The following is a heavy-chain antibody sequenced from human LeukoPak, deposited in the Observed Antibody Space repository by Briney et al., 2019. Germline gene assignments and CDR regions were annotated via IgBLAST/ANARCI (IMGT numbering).Heavy chain of an antibody. CDR2: IYSSGSN. D-gene: IGHD5-12*01. CDR3: AREPTSGREPTSGRPLDY. V-gene: IGHV4-4*07. Sequence: PSETLSLTCTVSGGSISGYFWSWIRQPAGKGLEWIGRIYSSGSNNYNPSLKSRVTMSLVTSKNHLSLNLSSVTAADTAVYYCAREPTSGREPTSGRPLDYWGQGTLVTVSS. J-gene: IGHJ4*02. CDR1: GGSISGYF.